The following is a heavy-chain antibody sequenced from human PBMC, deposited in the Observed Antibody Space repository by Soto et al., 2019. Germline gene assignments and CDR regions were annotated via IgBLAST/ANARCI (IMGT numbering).Heavy chain of an antibody. Sequence: EVQLVESGGALVKPGGSLRLSCATSGFTFSNAWMNWVRQAPGKGLEWVGRIKTKGDGGTTDYAAPVKGRFTISRDDSKNTLSLQMNSLKTEDTAVYYCTTVGSAWYLLYWGLGTLVTVYS. J-gene: IGHJ4*02. V-gene: IGHV3-15*02. CDR3: TTVGSAWYLLY. CDR2: IKTKGDGGTT. CDR1: GFTFSNAW. D-gene: IGHD6-19*01.